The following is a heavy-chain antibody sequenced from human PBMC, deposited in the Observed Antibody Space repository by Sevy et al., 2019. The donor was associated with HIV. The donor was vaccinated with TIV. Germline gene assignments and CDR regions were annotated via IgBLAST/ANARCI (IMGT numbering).Heavy chain of an antibody. CDR3: AREGYYYRSGTYRPPNYYGMDV. D-gene: IGHD3-10*01. CDR1: GYTCSSYG. Sequence: ASVKVSCKASGYTCSSYGISWVRRAPRQGLEWIGWISDYNGYTNYAHKFQGRVTMSTETSTRTAYMELRSLRSDDTAVYLCAREGYYYRSGTYRPPNYYGMDVWGQGTAVTVSS. J-gene: IGHJ6*02. CDR2: ISDYNGYT. V-gene: IGHV1-18*01.